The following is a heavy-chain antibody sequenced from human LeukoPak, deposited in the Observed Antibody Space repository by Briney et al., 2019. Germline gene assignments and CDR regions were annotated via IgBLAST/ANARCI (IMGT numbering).Heavy chain of an antibody. CDR1: GGSFSGYY. V-gene: IGHV4-34*01. J-gene: IGHJ5*02. Sequence: SETLSLTCAVYGGSFSGYYWSWIRQPPGKGLESIGEINHSGSTNYNPSLKSRVTISVDTSKNQFSLKLSSVTAADTAVYYCARKSSVTTVINWFDPWGQGTLVTVSS. D-gene: IGHD4-17*01. CDR2: INHSGST. CDR3: ARKSSVTTVINWFDP.